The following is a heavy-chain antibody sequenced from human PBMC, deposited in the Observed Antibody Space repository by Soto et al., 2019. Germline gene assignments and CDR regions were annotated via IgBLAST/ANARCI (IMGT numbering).Heavy chain of an antibody. D-gene: IGHD6-19*01. CDR1: GATFSSYA. CDR2: IIPIFGTA. Sequence: GASVKVFCKASGATFSSYAIGWVRQAPGQGLEWMGGIIPIFGTANYAQKFQGRVTITADKSTSTAYMELSSLRSEDTAVYYCARGLVDPGFNWFDPWGQGTLVTVSS. J-gene: IGHJ5*02. V-gene: IGHV1-69*06. CDR3: ARGLVDPGFNWFDP.